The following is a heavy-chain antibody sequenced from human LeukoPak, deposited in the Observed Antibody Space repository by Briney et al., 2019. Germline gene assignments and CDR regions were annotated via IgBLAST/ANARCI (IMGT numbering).Heavy chain of an antibody. CDR1: GGPITNSAYC. V-gene: IGHV4-39*01. CDR3: ARHRVPGNYPFFDY. J-gene: IGHJ4*02. D-gene: IGHD5-24*01. Sequence: DPSETLSLTCTVSGGPITNSAYCWGWIRQTPGKGLEWIASFYYGGSSYYNLSFKSRLTTFVDTSKNQFSLKLTSVTAADTAMYYCARHRVPGNYPFFDYWGQGALVTVSS. CDR2: FYYGGSS.